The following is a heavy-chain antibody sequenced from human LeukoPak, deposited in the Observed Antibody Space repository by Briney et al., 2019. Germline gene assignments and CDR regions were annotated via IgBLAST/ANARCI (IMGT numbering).Heavy chain of an antibody. CDR2: FFPKYVIA. V-gene: IGHV1-69*04. D-gene: IGHD3-22*01. J-gene: IGHJ4*02. CDR1: GGAFNTYA. CDR3: ASPTRGMIVEN. Sequence: ASVTVSCKASGGAFNTYAIGWVRQAPGQGLEWVGRFFPKYVIANYAQKFQGRATITADKSTSTAYMELSSLRSEDTAVYYCASPTRGMIVENWGQGTLVTVSS.